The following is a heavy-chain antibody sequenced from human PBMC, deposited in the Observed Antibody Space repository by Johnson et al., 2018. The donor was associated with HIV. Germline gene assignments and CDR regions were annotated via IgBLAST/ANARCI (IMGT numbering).Heavy chain of an antibody. J-gene: IGHJ3*02. D-gene: IGHD3-3*01. CDR1: GFTFSNYG. V-gene: IGHV3-30*02. Sequence: QVQLVESGGGVVQSGGSLRLSCTASGFTFSNYGIHWVRQTPGKGLEWVAFIRSDGRNKFFAVSVTGRFSIARGNSKNTRYLQMTSLTAEDTAVYYCAKPQWVSSGAFDIWGQGTMVTVSS. CDR3: AKPQWVSSGAFDI. CDR2: IRSDGRNK.